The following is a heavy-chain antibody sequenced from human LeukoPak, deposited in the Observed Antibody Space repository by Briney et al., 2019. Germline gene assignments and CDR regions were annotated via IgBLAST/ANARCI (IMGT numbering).Heavy chain of an antibody. J-gene: IGHJ4*02. V-gene: IGHV4-34*01. D-gene: IGHD2-15*01. CDR1: GDSFSGYC. CDR2: VNDRGNP. CDR3: ATRRGGPYPYYFDF. Sequence: SETLSRTCAVYGDSFSGYCWTWIRQPPGKGLEWIGEVNDRGNPNYNPSLKSRVTILVATSKNQFSLKLTSVTAADTAIYYCATRRGGPYPYYFDFWDQGALVTVSS.